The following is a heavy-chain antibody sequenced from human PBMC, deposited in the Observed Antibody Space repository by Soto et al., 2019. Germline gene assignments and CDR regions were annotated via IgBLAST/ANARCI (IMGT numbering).Heavy chain of an antibody. V-gene: IGHV3-23*01. J-gene: IGHJ4*02. CDR2: IPPSGDG. Sequence: DVQLMESGGGLVQPGGSLRLSCAASGFTFTTYAMSWVRQAPGKGLEWVSSIPPSGDGKYLDSVKGRFTISRDNSGNTLSLQMDSLRAEETALYFCAKIRTTGYSTFDSWGQGTLVTVSS. CDR1: GFTFTTYA. D-gene: IGHD2-15*01. CDR3: AKIRTTGYSTFDS.